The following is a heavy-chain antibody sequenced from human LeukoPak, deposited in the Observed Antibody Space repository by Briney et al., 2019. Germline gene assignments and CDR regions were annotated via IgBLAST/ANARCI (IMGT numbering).Heavy chain of an antibody. CDR3: AKRVSVSDPTYFFDS. CDR1: GFTFSSYA. D-gene: IGHD5/OR15-5a*01. CDR2: FGHSGNT. J-gene: IGHJ4*02. Sequence: PGGSLRLSCAASGFTFSSYAINWVRQAPGKGLEWVSTFGHSGNTYYADSVKSRFTISRDNSKNTLYLQVNSLRAEDTAIYYCAKRVSVSDPTYFFDSWGQGTLVTVSS. V-gene: IGHV3-23*01.